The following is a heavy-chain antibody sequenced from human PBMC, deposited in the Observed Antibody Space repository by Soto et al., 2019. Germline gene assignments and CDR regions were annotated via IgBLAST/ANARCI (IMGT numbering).Heavy chain of an antibody. V-gene: IGHV4-59*07. CDR3: AGSDVDTAMTDY. CDR2: IYYSGST. Sequence: KTSYTLSLTCTVAGGCISSYYWSWIRQPPGKGLEWIGYIYYSGSTNYNPSLKSRVTISVDTSKNQFSLKLSSVTAADTAVYYCAGSDVDTAMTDYWGQGTLVTVSS. J-gene: IGHJ4*02. CDR1: GGCISSYY. D-gene: IGHD5-18*01.